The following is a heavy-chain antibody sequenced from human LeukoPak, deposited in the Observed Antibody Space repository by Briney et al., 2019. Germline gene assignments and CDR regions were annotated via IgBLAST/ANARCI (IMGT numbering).Heavy chain of an antibody. D-gene: IGHD3-3*01. CDR1: GFTFSGYW. J-gene: IGHJ2*01. V-gene: IGHV3-7*04. CDR2: VKQDGSDK. CDR3: ARARGSGRSWYFDR. Sequence: SGGSLRLSCAASGFTFSGYWMSWVRQAPGKGLEWVASVKQDGSDKYYVDSVKGRFTISRDNAKNSLYVQMNSLRAEDTAVYHCARARGSGRSWYFDRWGRGTVVTVSS.